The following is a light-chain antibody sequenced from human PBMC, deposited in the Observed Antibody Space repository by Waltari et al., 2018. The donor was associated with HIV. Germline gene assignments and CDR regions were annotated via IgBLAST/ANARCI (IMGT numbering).Light chain of an antibody. CDR3: CSYAGSYSVV. CDR2: DVT. V-gene: IGLV2-11*02. J-gene: IGLJ2*01. CDR1: SSDVGGYKH. Sequence: QSALTQPASVSGSPGQSITISCTGTSSDVGGYKHVSWYQHHPGKAPKLIIYDVTRRPSGVPVRFSGSKSGNTASLTISGLQAEDEADYYCCSYAGSYSVVFGGGTKLTVL.